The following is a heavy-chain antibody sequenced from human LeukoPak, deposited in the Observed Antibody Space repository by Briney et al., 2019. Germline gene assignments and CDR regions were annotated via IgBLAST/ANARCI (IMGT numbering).Heavy chain of an antibody. D-gene: IGHD3-10*01. CDR3: TKGRGI. V-gene: IGHV4-61*09. CDR1: DGSISSGSYH. CDR2: IYTSGSS. J-gene: IGHJ4*02. Sequence: SETLSLPCTVSDGSISSGSYHWYWIRQLAGKGLEWIGHIYTSGSSNYSPSLKSRVTISVDTSKNQFSLKLTSVTAADTAVYYCTKGRGIWGQGTLVTVSS.